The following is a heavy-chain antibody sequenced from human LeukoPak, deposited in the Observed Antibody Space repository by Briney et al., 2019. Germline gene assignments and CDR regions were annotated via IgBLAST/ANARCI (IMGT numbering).Heavy chain of an antibody. CDR2: IYHSGST. D-gene: IGHD1-26*01. CDR3: ARDASGSYYGEYFQH. V-gene: IGHV4-38-2*02. J-gene: IGHJ1*01. Sequence: PSETLSLTCAVYGGSFSGYYWGWIRQPPGKGLEWIGSIYHSGSTYYNPSLKSRVTISVDTSKNQFSLKLSSVTAADTAVYYCARDASGSYYGEYFQHWGQGTLVTVSS. CDR1: GGSFSGYY.